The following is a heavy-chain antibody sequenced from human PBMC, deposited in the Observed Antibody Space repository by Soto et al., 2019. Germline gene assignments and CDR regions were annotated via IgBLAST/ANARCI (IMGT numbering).Heavy chain of an antibody. CDR2: ISSSGSTI. D-gene: IGHD6-19*01. CDR1: GFTFSSYE. J-gene: IGHJ4*02. CDR3: ARGAAVAGYPFDY. V-gene: IGHV3-48*03. Sequence: GGSLRLSCAASGFTFSSYEMNWVRQAPGKGLEWVSYISSSGSTIYYADSVKGRFTISRDNAKNSLYLQMNSLRAEDTAVYYCARGAAVAGYPFDYWGQGTLVTVSS.